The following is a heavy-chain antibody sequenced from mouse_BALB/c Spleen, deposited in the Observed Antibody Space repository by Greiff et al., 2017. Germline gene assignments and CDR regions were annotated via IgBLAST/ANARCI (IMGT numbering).Heavy chain of an antibody. D-gene: IGHD3-1*01. CDR2: ISSGSSTI. J-gene: IGHJ3*01. CDR1: GFTFSSFG. Sequence: EVKLVESGGGLVQPGGSRKLSCAASGFTFSSFGMHWVRQAPEKGLEWVAYISSGSSTIYYAETVKGRFTISRDNPKNTLFLQMTSLRSEDTAMYYCARQLGLRSFAYWGQGTLVTVSA. CDR3: ARQLGLRSFAY. V-gene: IGHV5-17*02.